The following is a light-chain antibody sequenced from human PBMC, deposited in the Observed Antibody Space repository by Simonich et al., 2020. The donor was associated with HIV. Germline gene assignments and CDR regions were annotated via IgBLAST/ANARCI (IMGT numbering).Light chain of an antibody. J-gene: IGLJ2*01. CDR1: SSYLGGYNY. V-gene: IGLV2-14*03. CDR3: SSYKRSITHVV. Sequence: QSALTQPASVSGSPGQAITISCTGTSSYLGGYNYFSWYQRQPGKAPKILSYDVTTRPSGVSTRVSGSKSGNTASLTISGLQAEDEGDYYCSSYKRSITHVVFGGGTKLTV. CDR2: DVT.